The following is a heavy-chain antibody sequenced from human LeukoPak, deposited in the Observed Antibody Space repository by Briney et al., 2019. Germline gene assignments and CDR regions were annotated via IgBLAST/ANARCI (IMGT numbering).Heavy chain of an antibody. V-gene: IGHV3-21*01. J-gene: IGHJ4*02. CDR2: INYSGTNM. CDR1: GFTFSSYS. CDR3: VTSGCSGATCYFYFDY. D-gene: IGHD2-15*01. Sequence: PGGSLRLSCAASGFTFSSYSMNRVRQAPGKGLEWVSSINYSGTNMYYADSVKGRFTISRDNAKNSLFLQMNSLRPEDTAVYYCVTSGCSGATCYFYFDYWGQGTLVTVSS.